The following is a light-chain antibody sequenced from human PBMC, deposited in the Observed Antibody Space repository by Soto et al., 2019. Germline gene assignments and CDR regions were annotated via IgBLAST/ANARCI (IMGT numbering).Light chain of an antibody. CDR2: GAS. V-gene: IGKV1-9*01. Sequence: IQLTQSPSSLSASVGDRVTITCRASQGIINYLAWYQQKPGKAPKLLIYGASTLQSGVPSRFGGSGSGTDFTLTVSSLPPEDFADYYCQELFMYPPTVGPGTKVDIK. CDR3: QELFMYPPT. CDR1: QGIINY. J-gene: IGKJ3*01.